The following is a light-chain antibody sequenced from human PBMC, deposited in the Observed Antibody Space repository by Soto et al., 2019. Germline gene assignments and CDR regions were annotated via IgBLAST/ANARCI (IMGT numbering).Light chain of an antibody. CDR2: HAS. J-gene: IGKJ1*01. Sequence: DVQMTQSPSTLSASVGYRLTITCGASQSIDRSLAWYQQRPGKAPKILIYHASSLETGVPSRYRGSGSGTEFTLTISSLQPDDFATYYCQHYNSSSEAFGQGTKVDIK. CDR1: QSIDRS. CDR3: QHYNSSSEA. V-gene: IGKV1-5*01.